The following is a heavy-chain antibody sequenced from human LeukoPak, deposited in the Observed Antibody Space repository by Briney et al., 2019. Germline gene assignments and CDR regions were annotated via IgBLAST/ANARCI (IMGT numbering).Heavy chain of an antibody. CDR2: IRHDGSQT. Sequence: GGSLRLSCAASGFIFTDSWMSWVRQAPGKGLEWVANIRHDGSQTYYLASVKGRFTISRDNAKNEVYLEMNNLRGADTAVYYCATGANLFQFWGQGTLVTVSS. CDR3: ATGANLFQF. D-gene: IGHD1-14*01. J-gene: IGHJ4*02. CDR1: GFIFTDSW. V-gene: IGHV3-7*01.